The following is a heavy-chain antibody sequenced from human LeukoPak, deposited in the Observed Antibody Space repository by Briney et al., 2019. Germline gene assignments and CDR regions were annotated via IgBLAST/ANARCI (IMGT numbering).Heavy chain of an antibody. J-gene: IGHJ3*02. CDR1: GYTFTSYG. CDR2: ISAYNGNT. D-gene: IGHD3-22*01. Sequence: ASVKVSCKASGYTFTSYGISWVRQAPGQGLEWMGWISAYNGNTNYAQKLQGRVTMTTDTSTSTAYMELRSLRSDDTAVYYCATTETYYDSSGYPLWNAFDIWGQGTMVTVSS. V-gene: IGHV1-18*01. CDR3: ATTETYYDSSGYPLWNAFDI.